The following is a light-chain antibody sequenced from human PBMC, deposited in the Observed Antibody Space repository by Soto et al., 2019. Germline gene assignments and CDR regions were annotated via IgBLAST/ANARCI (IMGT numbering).Light chain of an antibody. V-gene: IGKV1-27*01. J-gene: IGKJ4*01. CDR3: QKYNSAPRT. CDR1: QGISNY. Sequence: DVQMTQAPSSLSASVGDRVTITCRASQGISNYLAWYQQKPGKVPKLLIYAASILQSGVPSRFSGSGSETDLTHTISSLQPEDVATYYCQKYNSAPRTFGGGTKVEIK. CDR2: AAS.